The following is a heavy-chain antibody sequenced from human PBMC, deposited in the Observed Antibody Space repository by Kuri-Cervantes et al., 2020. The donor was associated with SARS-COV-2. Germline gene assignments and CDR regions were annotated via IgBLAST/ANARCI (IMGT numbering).Heavy chain of an antibody. CDR3: AKGIRGYYDSTGGGYFDY. Sequence: ETLSLTCAASGFTFDDYTMHWVRQAPGKGLEWVSLISWDGGSTYYADSVKGRFTISRDNSKNSLYLQMNSLRTEDTALYYCAKGIRGYYDSTGGGYFDYWGQGTLVTVSS. CDR2: ISWDGGST. CDR1: GFTFDDYT. V-gene: IGHV3-43*01. J-gene: IGHJ4*02. D-gene: IGHD3-22*01.